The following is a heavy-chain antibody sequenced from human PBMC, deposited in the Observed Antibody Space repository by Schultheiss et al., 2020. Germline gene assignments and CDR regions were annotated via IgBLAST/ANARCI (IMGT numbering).Heavy chain of an antibody. CDR1: GYTFTDYY. D-gene: IGHD6-19*01. CDR2: INAYNGNT. Sequence: ASVKVSCKASGYTFTDYYIHWVRQAPGQRLEWMGWINAYNGNTNYAQKLQGRVTMTTDTSTSTAYMELRSLRSDDTAVYYCASSSSGWYDFDYWGQGTLVTVSS. V-gene: IGHV1-18*04. CDR3: ASSSSGWYDFDY. J-gene: IGHJ4*02.